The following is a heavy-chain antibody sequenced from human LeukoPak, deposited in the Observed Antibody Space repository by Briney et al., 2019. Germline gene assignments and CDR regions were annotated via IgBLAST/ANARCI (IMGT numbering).Heavy chain of an antibody. CDR2: IIAYNGNT. V-gene: IGHV1-18*01. D-gene: IGHD3-22*01. CDR1: GYTFTSYG. Sequence: APVKVSCKASGYTFTSYGISWVRQAPGPGLEWMGWIIAYNGNTNYAQKLQGRVTMTTDTSTSTAYMELRSLRSDDTAVYYCARAKATTYYYDSSGDAFDIWGQGTMVTVSS. CDR3: ARAKATTYYYDSSGDAFDI. J-gene: IGHJ3*02.